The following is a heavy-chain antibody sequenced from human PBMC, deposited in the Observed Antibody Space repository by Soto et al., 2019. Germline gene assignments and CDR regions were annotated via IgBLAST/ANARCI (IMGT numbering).Heavy chain of an antibody. CDR3: AKDLGGSYLSGMDV. D-gene: IGHD1-26*01. CDR2: ISYDGSNT. J-gene: IGHJ6*02. Sequence: QVQLVESGGGVVQTGRSLRLSRAASGFTFNSYGMHWVRQAPGKGLEWVALISYDGSNTYYGDSVKGRFTISRDNSKNTLDLQMNSLRAEDTAVYYCAKDLGGSYLSGMDVWGQGTTVTVSS. CDR1: GFTFNSYG. V-gene: IGHV3-30*18.